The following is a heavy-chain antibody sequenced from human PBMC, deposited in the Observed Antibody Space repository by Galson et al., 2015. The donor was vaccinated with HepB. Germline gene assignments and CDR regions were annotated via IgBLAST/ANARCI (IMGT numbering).Heavy chain of an antibody. V-gene: IGHV5-10-1*01. CDR2: IDPTDSYT. J-gene: IGHJ4*02. Sequence: QSGAEVKKPGESLTISCTASGHTFTNYWISWVRQMPGKGLEWMGRIDPTDSYTNYRPSFQGHVTISVDKSTSTAFLHWSSLQASDTAVYYCARLQSSIAVAGDYWGQGTLITVSS. CDR3: ARLQSSIAVAGDY. D-gene: IGHD6-19*01. CDR1: GHTFTNYW.